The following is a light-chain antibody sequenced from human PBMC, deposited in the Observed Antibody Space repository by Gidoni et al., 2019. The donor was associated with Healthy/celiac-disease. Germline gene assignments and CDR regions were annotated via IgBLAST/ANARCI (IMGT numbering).Light chain of an antibody. CDR3: QQYGSSPS. CDR2: GAS. V-gene: IGKV3-20*01. CDR1: QSVSISY. Sequence: VLAQSQGTLSLSPGESATLSCRASQSVSISYLAWYQQKPGQAPRLLIYGASSRATGIPDRVSGSGSGTDFTLTISRLEPEDFEVYYCQQYGSSPSFGQGTKLEIK. J-gene: IGKJ2*03.